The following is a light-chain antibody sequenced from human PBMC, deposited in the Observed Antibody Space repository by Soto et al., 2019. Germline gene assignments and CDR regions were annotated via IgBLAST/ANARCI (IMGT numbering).Light chain of an antibody. J-gene: IGKJ1*01. CDR3: QQYGTLPRT. CDR1: QSVSRSY. V-gene: IGKV3-20*01. CDR2: GAS. Sequence: EIVFTQSPGTLSLSPGERATLSWSASQSVSRSYLAWYPQKPGQAPRLAIYGASTRDTGIPARFSGSGAGTECTRPISRLEHEDVAVYYCQQYGTLPRTFGQGTKVDTK.